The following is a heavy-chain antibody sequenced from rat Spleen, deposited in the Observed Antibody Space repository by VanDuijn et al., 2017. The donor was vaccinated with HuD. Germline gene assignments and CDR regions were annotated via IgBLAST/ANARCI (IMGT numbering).Heavy chain of an antibody. CDR2: ITNTGGST. V-gene: IGHV5-29*01. Sequence: EVQLVESGGGLVQPGRSLKLSCAASGLTFSDYGMAWVRQAPTKGLEWVASITNTGGSTYHSDSVKGRFTISRDNAKSTLYLEMNSLRSEDTATYYCARHEYYDGSYYHYFDYWGQGVMVTVSS. J-gene: IGHJ2*01. CDR1: GLTFSDYG. D-gene: IGHD1-12*02. CDR3: ARHEYYDGSYYHYFDY.